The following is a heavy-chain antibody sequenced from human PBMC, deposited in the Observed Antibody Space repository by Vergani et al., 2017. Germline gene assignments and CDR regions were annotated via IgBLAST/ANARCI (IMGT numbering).Heavy chain of an antibody. CDR1: GFTFTNYA. V-gene: IGHV3-48*01. CDR3: AKDRWFDP. J-gene: IGHJ5*02. CDR2: ISSSSSTI. Sequence: EVQLLVSGGGLVQPGGSLRLSCTVSGFTFTNYAMNWVRHAPGKGLEWVSYISSSSSTIYYADSVKGRFTISRDNAKNSLYLQMNSLRAEDTAVYYCAKDRWFDPWGQGTLVTVSS.